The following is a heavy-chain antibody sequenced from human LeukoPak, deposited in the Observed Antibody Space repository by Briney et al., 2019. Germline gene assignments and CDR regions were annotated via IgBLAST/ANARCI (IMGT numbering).Heavy chain of an antibody. J-gene: IGHJ6*02. Sequence: GSLRLSCAASGFTFSSYAMHWVRQAPGKGLEWVAVISYDGSNKYYADSVKGRFTISRDNSKNTLYLQMNSLRAEDTALYYCAKESRYYYGMDVWGQGTTVTVSS. CDR1: GFTFSSYA. V-gene: IGHV3-30-3*01. D-gene: IGHD2-2*01. CDR2: ISYDGSNK. CDR3: AKESRYYYGMDV.